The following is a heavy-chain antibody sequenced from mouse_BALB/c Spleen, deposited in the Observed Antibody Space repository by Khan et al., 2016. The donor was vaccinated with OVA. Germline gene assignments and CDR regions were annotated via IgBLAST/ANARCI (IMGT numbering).Heavy chain of an antibody. D-gene: IGHD2-14*01. J-gene: IGHJ3*01. V-gene: IGHV1-26*01. Sequence: EVQLQQSGPDLLKPGASVKMSCKASGYSFTGYYMNWVKQSHGKSLECIGRVNPNTGNTNYNQNFKGKAILIVDTSSSTAYMELRSLTSEDSSVYYCARGYDFFAYWGQGTLVTVSA. CDR1: GYSFTGYY. CDR3: ARGYDFFAY. CDR2: VNPNTGNT.